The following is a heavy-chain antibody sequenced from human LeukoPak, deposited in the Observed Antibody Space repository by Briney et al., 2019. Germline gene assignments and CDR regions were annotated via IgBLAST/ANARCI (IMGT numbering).Heavy chain of an antibody. Sequence: PSETLSLTCTVSGGSISSYYWSWIRQPPGKGLEWIGYIYYSGSTNYNPSLKSRVTISVDTSKNQFSLKLSSVTAADTAVYYCASSDTAMVTWGFDYWGQGTLVTVSS. CDR2: IYYSGST. CDR3: ASSDTAMVTWGFDY. CDR1: GGSISSYY. D-gene: IGHD5-18*01. J-gene: IGHJ4*02. V-gene: IGHV4-59*08.